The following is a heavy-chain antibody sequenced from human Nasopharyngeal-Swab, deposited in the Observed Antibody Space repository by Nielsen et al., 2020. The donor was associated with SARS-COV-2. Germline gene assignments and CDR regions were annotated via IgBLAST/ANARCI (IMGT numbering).Heavy chain of an antibody. CDR2: ISYEGSKK. V-gene: IGHV3-30*18. D-gene: IGHD3-10*01. CDR1: GFDFNNYG. CDR3: AKFHGSGNYFDY. Sequence: GESLKISCAASGFDFNNYGMHWVRQAPGKGLEWVAVISYEGSKKFFTDSVKGRFTISRDNAKNSLYLQMNSLRAEDTALYYCAKFHGSGNYFDYWGQGTLVTVSS. J-gene: IGHJ4*02.